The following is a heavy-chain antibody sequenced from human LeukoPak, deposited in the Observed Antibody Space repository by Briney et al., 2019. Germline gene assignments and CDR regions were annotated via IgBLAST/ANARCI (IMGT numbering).Heavy chain of an antibody. CDR3: AGGGSRSWLHWFDP. D-gene: IGHD1-26*01. J-gene: IGHJ5*02. CDR2: MNPNSGNT. CDR1: GYTFTSYD. Sequence: ASVKVSCKASGYTFTSYDINWVRQATGQGLEWMGWMNPNSGNTGYAQKFQGRVTITADESTSTAYMELSSLRSEDTAVYYCAGGGSRSWLHWFDPWGQGTLVTVSS. V-gene: IGHV1-8*01.